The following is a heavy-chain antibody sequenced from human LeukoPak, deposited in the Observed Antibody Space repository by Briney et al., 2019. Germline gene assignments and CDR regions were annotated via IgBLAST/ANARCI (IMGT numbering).Heavy chain of an antibody. J-gene: IGHJ4*02. D-gene: IGHD3-3*01. CDR1: GGSISSGDYY. CDR3: ARVTIFGVVIISFDY. V-gene: IGHV4-30-4*08. CDR2: IYYSGST. Sequence: SQTLSLTCTVSGGSISSGDYYWSWIRQPPGKGLEWIGYIYYSGSTYCNPSLKSRVTISVDTSKNQFSLKLSSVTAADTAVYYCARVTIFGVVIISFDYWGQGTLVTVSS.